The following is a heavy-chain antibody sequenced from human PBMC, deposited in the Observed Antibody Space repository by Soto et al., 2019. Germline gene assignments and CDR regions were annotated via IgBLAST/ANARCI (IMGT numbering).Heavy chain of an antibody. CDR2: IYYRGST. J-gene: IGHJ3*02. D-gene: IGHD6-19*01. CDR3: VRSGSGIAVAGNDAFDI. Sequence: SETLSLTCTVSGGSISSYYWSWIRQPPGKGLEWIGYIYYRGSTNYNPSLKSRVTISVDTSKNQFSLKLSSVTAADTAVYYCVRSGSGIAVAGNDAFDIWGQGTMVTVSS. V-gene: IGHV4-59*08. CDR1: GGSISSYY.